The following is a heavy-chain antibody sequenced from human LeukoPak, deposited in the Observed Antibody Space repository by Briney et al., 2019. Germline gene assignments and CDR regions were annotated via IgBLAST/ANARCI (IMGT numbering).Heavy chain of an antibody. Sequence: SETLSLTCTVSGGSISSYYWSWIRQPPGKGLEWIGYIYYSGSTNYNPSLKSRVTISVDTSKNQFSLKLSSVTAADTAVYYCARVQRRWYYYDSSGYLDYWGQGTLVTVSS. CDR3: ARVQRRWYYYDSSGYLDY. V-gene: IGHV4-59*12. CDR2: IYYSGST. J-gene: IGHJ4*02. CDR1: GGSISSYY. D-gene: IGHD3-22*01.